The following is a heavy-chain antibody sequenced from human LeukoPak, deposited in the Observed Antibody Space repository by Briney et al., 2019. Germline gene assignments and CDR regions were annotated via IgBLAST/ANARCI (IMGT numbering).Heavy chain of an antibody. V-gene: IGHV3-23*01. D-gene: IGHD2-21*02. J-gene: IGHJ5*02. CDR3: TKTYCGGDCYVRAWFDP. CDR2: ISSSGTST. CDR1: VFTFSSSA. Sequence: GGSLRLSCAASVFTFSSSAMSWVRQAPGKGLEWVSLISSSGTSTYYADSVKGRFTISRDNFKNSLYLQMNSLRAEDTAVYYCTKTYCGGDCYVRAWFDPWGQGTLVTVSS.